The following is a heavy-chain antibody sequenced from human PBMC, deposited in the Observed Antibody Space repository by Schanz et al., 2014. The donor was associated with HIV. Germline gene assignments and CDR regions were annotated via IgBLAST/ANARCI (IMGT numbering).Heavy chain of an antibody. V-gene: IGHV3-30*03. CDR2: ISHDGSDT. CDR1: GFTFSTYA. D-gene: IGHD3-22*01. J-gene: IGHJ4*02. Sequence: QVQLVEPGGGVVQPGRSLRLSCAASGFTFSTYAFHWVRQAPDKGLESVAVISHDGSDTYYVDSVKGRFTISRDNSKNTLYLQMNSLRVEDTAVYYCARDLPNPYFDFSGPAGDYWGQGALVTVSS. CDR3: ARDLPNPYFDFSGPAGDY.